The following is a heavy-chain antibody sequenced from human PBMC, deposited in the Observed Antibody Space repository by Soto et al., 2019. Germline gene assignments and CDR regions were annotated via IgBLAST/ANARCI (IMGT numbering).Heavy chain of an antibody. CDR3: ARAFSPYLVTWFDP. Sequence: PSETQSLTCDVSGGSISSGNSYSWSWIRQPPGKGLEWIGSISHTGSTSYNPSLKGRVTMSVDKSKNQFSLKLSSVTAADRAVDYCARAFSPYLVTWFDPWGHVTRGTVAS. V-gene: IGHV4-30-2*01. CDR1: GGSISSGNSYS. D-gene: IGHD2-21*02. CDR2: ISHTGST. J-gene: IGHJ5*02.